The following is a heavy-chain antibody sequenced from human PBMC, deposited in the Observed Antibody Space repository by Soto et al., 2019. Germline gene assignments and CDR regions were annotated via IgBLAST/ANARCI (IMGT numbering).Heavy chain of an antibody. CDR1: GLIFSDYH. CDR3: AMLGGWSGGSSGMDV. V-gene: IGHV3-72*01. J-gene: IGHJ6*02. Sequence: EVQLVESGGGLVQPGGSLRLSCAASGLIFSDYHMDWVRQAPGKGLEWVCRIRRKANNYTTEYAASVKGRFTMSRDDSKNSLYLQMNSLKSEDTAVYYCAMLGGWSGGSSGMDVWGQGTTVTVSS. CDR2: IRRKANNYTT. D-gene: IGHD6-19*01.